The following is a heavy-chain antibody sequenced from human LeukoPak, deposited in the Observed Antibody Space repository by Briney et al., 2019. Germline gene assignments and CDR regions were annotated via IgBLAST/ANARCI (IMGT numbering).Heavy chain of an antibody. Sequence: PSETLSLTCNVSGGHIDSFFWNWIRQPPGKGLEWIGYIDNSGSTKYSPSLKSRITMSRDTSKKQFSLKLTSVTAADTAMYYCASGAGWLIDYWGQGTLVSVSS. CDR3: ASGAGWLIDY. CDR2: IDNSGST. J-gene: IGHJ4*02. CDR1: GGHIDSFF. D-gene: IGHD6-19*01. V-gene: IGHV4-4*08.